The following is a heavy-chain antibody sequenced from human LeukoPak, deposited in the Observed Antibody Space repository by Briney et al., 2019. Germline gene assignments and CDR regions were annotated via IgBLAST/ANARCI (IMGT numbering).Heavy chain of an antibody. Sequence: GGSLRLSCAASGYTVTGYYMHWVRQAPGQGLEWMGRINPNSGGTNYAQKVQGRVTMTRDTSIRPAYMQLSRLRSDDTAVYYCARDKDYYDSWGPGTLVTVSS. CDR1: GYTVTGYY. D-gene: IGHD3-10*01. CDR3: ARDKDYYDS. J-gene: IGHJ4*02. V-gene: IGHV1-2*06. CDR2: INPNSGGT.